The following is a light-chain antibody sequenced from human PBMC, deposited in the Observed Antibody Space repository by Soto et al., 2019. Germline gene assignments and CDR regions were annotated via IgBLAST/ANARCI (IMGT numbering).Light chain of an antibody. CDR1: SSDVGGSNS. J-gene: IGLJ1*01. Sequence: QSALTQPASVSGSPGQSIIISCTGTSSDVGGSNSVSWYQQHPGKAPKLMIYDVDNRPSGVSNRFSGSKYDNTASLIISGLQAEYEADYYCSSYTSSSTYVFGSGTKLTVL. V-gene: IGLV2-14*01. CDR2: DVD. CDR3: SSYTSSSTYV.